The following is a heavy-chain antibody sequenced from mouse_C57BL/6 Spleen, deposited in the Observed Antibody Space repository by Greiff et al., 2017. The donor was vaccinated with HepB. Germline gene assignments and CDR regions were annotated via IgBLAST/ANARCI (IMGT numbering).Heavy chain of an antibody. CDR3: ARGYYDYGDFDY. Sequence: QVQLQQPGAELVKPGASVKMSCKASGYTFTSYWITWVKQRPGQGLEWIGDIYPGSGSTNYNEKFKSKATLTVDTSSSTAYMQLSSLTSEDSAVYYCARGYYDYGDFDYWGQGTTLTVSS. CDR2: IYPGSGST. V-gene: IGHV1-55*01. J-gene: IGHJ2*01. D-gene: IGHD2-4*01. CDR1: GYTFTSYW.